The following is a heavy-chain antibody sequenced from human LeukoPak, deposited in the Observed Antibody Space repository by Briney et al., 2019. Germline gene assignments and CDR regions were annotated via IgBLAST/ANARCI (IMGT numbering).Heavy chain of an antibody. D-gene: IGHD4-11*01. J-gene: IGHJ4*02. CDR1: GFIVSGDF. CDR2: IYSGGST. Sequence: GGSLRLSCAASGFIVSGDFMSWVRQAPGKGLEWVPVIYSGGSTYYADSVKGRSTISRDNSKNTLYLQMNSLRAEDTAVYYCARWHGLQSLDYWGQGTLVTVSS. V-gene: IGHV3-53*01. CDR3: ARWHGLQSLDY.